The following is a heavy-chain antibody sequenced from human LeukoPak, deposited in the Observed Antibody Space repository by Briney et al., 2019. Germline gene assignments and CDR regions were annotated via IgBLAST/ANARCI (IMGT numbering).Heavy chain of an antibody. J-gene: IGHJ4*02. V-gene: IGHV3-15*01. Sequence: PGGSLRLSCAASGFTFSNAWMSWVRQAPGKGLEWVGRIKSKTDGGATDYAAPVKGRFTISRDDSKNTLYLQMNSLKTEDTAVYYCTTGPLYDNYLVYWGQGTLVTVSS. CDR1: GFTFSNAW. CDR2: IKSKTDGGAT. CDR3: TTGPLYDNYLVY. D-gene: IGHD3-22*01.